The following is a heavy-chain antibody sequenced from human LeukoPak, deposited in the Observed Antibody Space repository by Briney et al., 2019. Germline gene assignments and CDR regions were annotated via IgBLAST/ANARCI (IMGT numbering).Heavy chain of an antibody. V-gene: IGHV4-34*01. J-gene: IGHJ6*02. Sequence: SETLSLTCTVSGGSISSYYWSWIRHPPGKGLEWIGEINHSGSTNYDSSLKSRVTISVDTSKNQFSLKLSSVTAADTAVYYCARGRSNYHFYYYGMDVWGQGTTVTVSS. CDR1: GGSISSYY. CDR3: ARGRSNYHFYYYGMDV. D-gene: IGHD4-11*01. CDR2: INHSGST.